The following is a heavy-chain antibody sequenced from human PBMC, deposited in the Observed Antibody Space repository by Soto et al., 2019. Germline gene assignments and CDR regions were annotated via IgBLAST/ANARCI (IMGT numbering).Heavy chain of an antibody. CDR3: ARDREYSYGRDAFDI. CDR2: ISSSGSTI. Sequence: PGGSLRLSCAASGFTFSSYEMNWVRQAPGKGLEWVSYISSSGSTIYYADSVKGRFTISRDNAKNSLYLQMNSLRAEDTAVYYCARDREYSYGRDAFDIWGQGTMVTVSS. V-gene: IGHV3-48*03. J-gene: IGHJ3*02. CDR1: GFTFSSYE. D-gene: IGHD5-18*01.